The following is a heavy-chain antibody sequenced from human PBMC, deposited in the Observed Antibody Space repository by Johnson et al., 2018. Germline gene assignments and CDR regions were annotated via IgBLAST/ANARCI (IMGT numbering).Heavy chain of an antibody. J-gene: IGHJ6*02. CDR2: ISYDGSNK. CDR1: GFTFRNYG. Sequence: QVQLVQSGGGVVQPGRSLRLSCVASGFTFRNYGMHWVRQAPGKGLEWVAAISYDGSNKYYADSVKGRFTITRDNSKNTVYLQMNSMRGEDTAVYYCARAPGTITICGVEYYYYFYGMDVWGQGTTVTVSS. V-gene: IGHV3-30*03. CDR3: ARAPGTITICGVEYYYYFYGMDV. D-gene: IGHD3-3*01.